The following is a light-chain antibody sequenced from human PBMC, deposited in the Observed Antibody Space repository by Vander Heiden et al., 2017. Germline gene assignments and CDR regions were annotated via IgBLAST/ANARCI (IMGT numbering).Light chain of an antibody. CDR2: QDL. CDR1: KLEDKY. J-gene: IGLJ2*01. V-gene: IGLV3-1*01. CDR3: QAWDSDIVV. Sequence: SYELTQPPSVSVSPGQTASITCSGDKLEDKYASWYQQRPGQSPILVIYQDLKRPAGIPGRFSGSNSGNTATLTISGTQALDEAVYYCQAWDSDIVVFGGGTQLTVL.